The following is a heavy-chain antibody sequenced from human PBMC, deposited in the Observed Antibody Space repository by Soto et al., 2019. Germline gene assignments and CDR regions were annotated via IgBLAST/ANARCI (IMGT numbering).Heavy chain of an antibody. Sequence: QVQLVQSGAEVKKPGASVKVSCKASGYTFTSYGISWVRQAPGQGLEWMGWIRAYNGNTNYAQKLQGRVTMTTDTTTSTAYMELRSLRSDDTALYYWASPNCCGGSCSVDYWGQGTMVTVSS. CDR2: IRAYNGNT. CDR1: GYTFTSYG. D-gene: IGHD2-15*01. V-gene: IGHV1-18*01. CDR3: ASPNCCGGSCSVDY. J-gene: IGHJ4*02.